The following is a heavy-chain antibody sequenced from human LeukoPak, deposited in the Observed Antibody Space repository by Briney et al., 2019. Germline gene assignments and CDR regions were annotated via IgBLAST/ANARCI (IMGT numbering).Heavy chain of an antibody. Sequence: PSQTLSLTCTVSGGSISSGSYYWSWIRQHAGKGLEWIGRIYTSGSTNYNPSLKSRVTISVDTSKNQFSLKLSSVTAADTAVYYCARAPRAENWFDPWGQGTLATVSS. CDR3: ARAPRAENWFDP. J-gene: IGHJ5*02. CDR2: IYTSGST. V-gene: IGHV4-61*02. CDR1: GGSISSGSYY. D-gene: IGHD6-6*01.